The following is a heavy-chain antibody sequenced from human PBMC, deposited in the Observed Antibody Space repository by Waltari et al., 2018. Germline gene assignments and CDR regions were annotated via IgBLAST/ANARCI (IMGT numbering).Heavy chain of an antibody. CDR3: VLGEKYFDF. CDR2: INFDGSIT. CDR1: GFPFSISW. Sequence: VQLEESGGGVVQPGGSWRLSWAASGFPFSISWLDWVRQAPGKGLVWVSRINFDGSITNYADSVKGRFTISRDNAKNTLYLQMSSLRAEDTAVYYCVLGEKYFDFWGQGTLVTVSS. J-gene: IGHJ4*02. V-gene: IGHV3-74*01.